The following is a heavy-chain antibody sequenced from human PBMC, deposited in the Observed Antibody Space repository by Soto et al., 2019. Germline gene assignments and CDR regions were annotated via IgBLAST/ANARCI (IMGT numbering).Heavy chain of an antibody. V-gene: IGHV3-23*01. J-gene: IGHJ4*02. Sequence: PGGSLRLSCAASGFTFSSYAMSWVRQAPGKGLEWVSAISGSGGSTYYADSVKGRFTISRDNSKNTLYLQMNSLRAEDTAVYYCAKDPIRYYDFWSGPGGVDYWGQGTLVTVSS. CDR3: AKDPIRYYDFWSGPGGVDY. CDR2: ISGSGGST. D-gene: IGHD3-3*01. CDR1: GFTFSSYA.